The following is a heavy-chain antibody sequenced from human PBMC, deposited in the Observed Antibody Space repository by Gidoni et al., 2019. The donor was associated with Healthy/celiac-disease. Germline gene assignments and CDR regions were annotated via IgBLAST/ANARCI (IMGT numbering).Heavy chain of an antibody. CDR1: GGSFSGYY. CDR3: ARVFRTYYDILTGYYRPYYYGMDV. V-gene: IGHV4-34*01. J-gene: IGHJ6*02. D-gene: IGHD3-9*01. CDR2: INHSGST. Sequence: QVQLQQWGAGLLKPSETLSLTCAVYGGSFSGYYWSWIRQPPGKGLEWIGEINHSGSTNYNPSLKSRVTISVDTSKNQFSLKLSSVTAADTAVYYCARVFRTYYDILTGYYRPYYYGMDVWGQGTTVTVSS.